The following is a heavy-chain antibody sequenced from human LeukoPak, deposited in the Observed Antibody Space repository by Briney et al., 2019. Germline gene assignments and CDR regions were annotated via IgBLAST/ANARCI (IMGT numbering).Heavy chain of an antibody. CDR1: GGSISSSSYY. D-gene: IGHD5-18*01. CDR2: IYYSGST. V-gene: IGHV4-39*07. CDR3: ASGYSYGAAFDY. J-gene: IGHJ4*02. Sequence: SETLSLTCTVSGGSISSSSYYWGWIRQPPGKGLEWIGSIYYSGSTYYNPSLKSRVTISVDTSKNQFSPKLSSVTAADTAVYYCASGYSYGAAFDYWGQGTLVTVSS.